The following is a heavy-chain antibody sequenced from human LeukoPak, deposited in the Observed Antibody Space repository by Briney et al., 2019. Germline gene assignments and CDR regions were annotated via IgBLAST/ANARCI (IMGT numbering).Heavy chain of an antibody. V-gene: IGHV3-23*01. Sequence: GGSLRLSCAASGFTFSSYAISWVRQAPGKGLEWVSAISGSGGSTYYADSVKGRFTISRDNSKNTLYLQMNSLRAEDTAVYYCAKEGDIVVVPAAQFDYWGQGTLVTVSS. CDR3: AKEGDIVVVPAAQFDY. D-gene: IGHD2-2*01. CDR2: ISGSGGST. CDR1: GFTFSSYA. J-gene: IGHJ4*02.